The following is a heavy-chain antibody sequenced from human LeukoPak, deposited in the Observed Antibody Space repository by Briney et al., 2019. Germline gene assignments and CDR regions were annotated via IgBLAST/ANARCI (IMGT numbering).Heavy chain of an antibody. J-gene: IGHJ6*03. CDR1: GYTFTSYD. Sequence: ASVKVSCKASGYTFTSYDINWVRQATGQGLEWMGWMNPNSGNTGYAQKFQGRVTITRNTSISTAYMELSSLRSEDTAVYYCARGRIRFYHMDVWGKGTTVTVSS. V-gene: IGHV1-8*03. CDR3: ARGRIRFYHMDV. D-gene: IGHD3-3*01. CDR2: MNPNSGNT.